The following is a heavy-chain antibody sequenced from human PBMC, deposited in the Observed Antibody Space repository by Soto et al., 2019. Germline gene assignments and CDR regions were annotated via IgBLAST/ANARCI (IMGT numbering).Heavy chain of an antibody. CDR3: ERTIRTHPRLWGEENWLDQ. V-gene: IGHV4-4*02. Sequence: KPSETLSLTCAVSGCSISSSNCWSCVRQPPGKGLEWIGEIYHSGSTNYNPSLKSRVTISVDKSKNQFSLKLSSVTAADTAVYYCERTIRTHPRLWGEENWLDQWGQGTLVTVSS. D-gene: IGHD3-16*01. J-gene: IGHJ5*02. CDR1: GCSISSSNC. CDR2: IYHSGST.